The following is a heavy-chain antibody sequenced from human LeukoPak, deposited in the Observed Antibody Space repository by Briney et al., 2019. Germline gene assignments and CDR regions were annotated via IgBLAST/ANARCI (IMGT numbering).Heavy chain of an antibody. D-gene: IGHD3-3*02. J-gene: IGHJ6*03. CDR2: IYPGDSDT. V-gene: IGHV5-51*01. CDR3: ASNLAPDRYYYYYMDV. CDR1: GYSFTSYW. Sequence: GASLKISCKGSGYSFTSYWIGWVRQMPGKGLEWMGIIYPGDSDTRYSPSFQGQVTISADKSISTAYLQWSSLKASDTAMYYCASNLAPDRYYYYYMDVWGKGTTVTVSS.